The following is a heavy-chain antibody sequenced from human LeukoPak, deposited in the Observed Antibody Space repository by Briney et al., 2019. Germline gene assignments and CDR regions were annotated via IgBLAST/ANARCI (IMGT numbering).Heavy chain of an antibody. Sequence: SETLSLTCTVSGGSISSYYWSWIRQPPGKGLEWIGYIYYSGSTNYNPSLKSRVTISVGTSKNQFSLKLSTVTAADTAVYYCARRGSYYDILTGGRGWFDPWGQGTLVTVSS. CDR2: IYYSGST. V-gene: IGHV4-59*01. J-gene: IGHJ5*02. D-gene: IGHD3-9*01. CDR1: GGSISSYY. CDR3: ARRGSYYDILTGGRGWFDP.